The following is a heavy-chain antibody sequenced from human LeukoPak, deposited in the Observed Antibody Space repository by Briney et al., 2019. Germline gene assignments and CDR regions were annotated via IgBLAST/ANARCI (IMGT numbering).Heavy chain of an antibody. CDR2: ISYDGSNK. J-gene: IGHJ6*04. Sequence: PGRSLRLSCAASGFTFSSYGMHWVRQAPGKGLEWVAVISYDGSNKYYADSVKGRFTISRDNSKNTLYLQMNSLRAEDTAVYYCAKDQYYDSSGYSFYGMDVWGKGTTVTVSS. CDR1: GFTFSSYG. CDR3: AKDQYYDSSGYSFYGMDV. D-gene: IGHD3-22*01. V-gene: IGHV3-30*18.